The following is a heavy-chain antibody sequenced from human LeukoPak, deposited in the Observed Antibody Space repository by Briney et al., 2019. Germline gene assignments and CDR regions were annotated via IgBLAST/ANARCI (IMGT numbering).Heavy chain of an antibody. V-gene: IGHV3-7*01. J-gene: IGHJ4*02. CDR1: GLTFRSYW. CDR2: INQDGSEK. CDR3: ARERDGRFFDY. Sequence: GGSLRLSCAVSGLTFRSYWMSWVRQAPGKGLEWVANINQDGSEKYFVDSVKGRFTISRDNAKNSLHLQMNTLRAEDTAVYYCARERDGRFFDYWGQGTLVAVSS. D-gene: IGHD5-24*01.